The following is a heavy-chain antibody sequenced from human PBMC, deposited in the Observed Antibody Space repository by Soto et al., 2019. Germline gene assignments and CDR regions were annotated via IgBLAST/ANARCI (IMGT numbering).Heavy chain of an antibody. CDR1: GFTFSSYG. J-gene: IGHJ4*02. D-gene: IGHD3-10*01. V-gene: IGHV3-33*01. CDR2: IWYDGSNK. Sequence: QVQLVESGGGVVQPGRSLRLSCAASGFTFSSYGMHWVRQAPGKGLEWVAVIWYDGSNKYYADSVKGRFTISRDNSKNTLYLQMNSLRAEDTAVYYCARAAYYYGSGSYYNTAPDYWGQGTLVTVSS. CDR3: ARAAYYYGSGSYYNTAPDY.